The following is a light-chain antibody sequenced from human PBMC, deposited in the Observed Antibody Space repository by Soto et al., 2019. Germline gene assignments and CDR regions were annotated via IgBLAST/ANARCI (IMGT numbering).Light chain of an antibody. CDR1: HDVYSN. V-gene: IGKV3-15*01. CDR2: RAS. J-gene: IGKJ1*01. CDR3: QQYHNLWT. Sequence: EIVMTQSPATLSGSPGESAARPCTPSHDVYSNVAWFQQRPGQAPRLLIYRASTRATGTPARFSGSGSATEFPQTITSLQSEDFALYYCQQYHNLWTFGQGTKVDIK.